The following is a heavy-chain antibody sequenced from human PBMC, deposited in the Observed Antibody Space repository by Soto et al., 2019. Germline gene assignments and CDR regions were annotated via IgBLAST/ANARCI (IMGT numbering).Heavy chain of an antibody. CDR3: ARDWRGAEGFDS. CDR1: GYTFSTYG. V-gene: IGHV1-18*01. CDR2: IGSHNGDT. D-gene: IGHD3-3*01. Sequence: QVQLVQSGAEVKKPGASVKVSCKASGYTFSTYGFSWVRQAPGQGLERMGWIGSHNGDTTYAQNFQGRVTMTTDTSTTTSYMELRSLTFDDTAVYFCARDWRGAEGFDSWGQGTLVTVSP. J-gene: IGHJ4*02.